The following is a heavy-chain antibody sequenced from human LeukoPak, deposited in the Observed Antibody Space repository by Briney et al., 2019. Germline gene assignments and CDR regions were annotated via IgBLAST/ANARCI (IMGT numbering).Heavy chain of an antibody. D-gene: IGHD3-22*01. V-gene: IGHV1-58*02. CDR1: GFTFSSST. J-gene: IGHJ3*02. Sequence: GTSVKVSCKASGFTFSSSTMQWVRQARGQRLKWIGWIVVGSGNTNYAQKFQERVTISRDMSTSTAYMELSSLTSEDTAVFYCAADGPADLFDGSEDPPRDAFEIWGQGTMVTVSS. CDR3: AADGPADLFDGSEDPPRDAFEI. CDR2: IVVGSGNT.